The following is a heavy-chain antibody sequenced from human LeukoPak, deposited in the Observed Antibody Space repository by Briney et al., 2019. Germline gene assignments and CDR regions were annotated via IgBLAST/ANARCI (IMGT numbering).Heavy chain of an antibody. J-gene: IGHJ4*02. CDR2: IYYSGST. V-gene: IGHV4-59*08. CDR1: GGSISSYY. CDR3: ARHPIWWLPGGGYFDY. Sequence: SETLSLTCTVSGGSISSYYWSWIRQPPGKGLEWIGYIYYSGSTNYNPSLKSRVTISVDTSKNQFSLKLSSVTAADTAVYYCARHPIWWLPGGGYFDYWGQGTLVTVSS. D-gene: IGHD5-12*01.